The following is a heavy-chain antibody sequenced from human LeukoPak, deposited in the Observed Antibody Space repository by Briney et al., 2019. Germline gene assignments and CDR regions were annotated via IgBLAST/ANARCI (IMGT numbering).Heavy chain of an antibody. CDR3: ARERLARRFHRLGGMDV. J-gene: IGHJ6*02. CDR1: GGSISSSSYY. V-gene: IGHV4-39*07. Sequence: PSETLSLTCTVSGGSISSSSYYWGRIRQPPGKGMEWIGSIYYSGSTYYNPSLKSRVTISVDTSKNQFSLKLSSVTAADTAVYYCARERLARRFHRLGGMDVWGQGTTVTVSS. CDR2: IYYSGST. D-gene: IGHD6-6*01.